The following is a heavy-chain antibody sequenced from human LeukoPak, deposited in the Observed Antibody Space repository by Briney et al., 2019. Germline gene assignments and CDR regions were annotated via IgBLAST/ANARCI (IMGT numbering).Heavy chain of an antibody. J-gene: IGHJ4*02. CDR1: GGSFSGYY. Sequence: SETLSLTCAVYGGSFSGYYWSWIRQPPGKGLEWIGYIYYSGSTNYNPSLKSRVTISVDTSKNQFSLKLSSVTAADTAVYYCARVGGSSTSLYYFDYWGQGTLVTVSS. V-gene: IGHV4-59*01. D-gene: IGHD2-2*01. CDR3: ARVGGSSTSLYYFDY. CDR2: IYYSGST.